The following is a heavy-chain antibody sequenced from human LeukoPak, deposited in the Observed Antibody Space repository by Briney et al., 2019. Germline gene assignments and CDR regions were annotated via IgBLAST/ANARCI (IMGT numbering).Heavy chain of an antibody. Sequence: SETLSLTCTVSGGSISSSRYYWGWIRQPPGKGLEWIGTIYYNGDTYYNPSLKSRVTISVDTSKNQFSLKLNSVTAADMAVYCCASPREMATIYDAFDVWGQGTMVTVSS. V-gene: IGHV4-39*01. CDR3: ASPREMATIYDAFDV. D-gene: IGHD5-24*01. CDR2: IYYNGDT. J-gene: IGHJ3*01. CDR1: GGSISSSRYY.